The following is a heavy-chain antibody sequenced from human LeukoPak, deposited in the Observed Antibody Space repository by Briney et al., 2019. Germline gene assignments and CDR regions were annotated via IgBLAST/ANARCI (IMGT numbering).Heavy chain of an antibody. Sequence: PSETLSLTCTVSGGSISSGDYYWSWIRQPPGKGLEWIGYIYNNGRTYYNPSLKSRVTISVVTSKNLFSLEVSSVTAAGAALYYCARGRSSSWSSFDYWGQGTLVTVSS. D-gene: IGHD6-13*01. CDR1: GGSISSGDYY. J-gene: IGHJ4*02. V-gene: IGHV4-30-4*01. CDR2: IYNNGRT. CDR3: ARGRSSSWSSFDY.